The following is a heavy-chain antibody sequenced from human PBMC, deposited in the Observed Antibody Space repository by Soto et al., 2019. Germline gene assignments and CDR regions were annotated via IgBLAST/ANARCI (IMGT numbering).Heavy chain of an antibody. CDR1: GFTFSSYD. CDR3: ARETGYGDSSVGYYYYGMDV. V-gene: IGHV3-13*01. Sequence: EVQLVESGGGLVQPGGSLRLSCAASGFTFSSYDMHWVRQATGKGLEWVSAMGTAGDTYYPGSVKGRFTISRENAKNSLYLQMNSLRAGDTAVYYCARETGYGDSSVGYYYYGMDVWGQGTTVTVSS. CDR2: MGTAGDT. J-gene: IGHJ6*02. D-gene: IGHD4-17*01.